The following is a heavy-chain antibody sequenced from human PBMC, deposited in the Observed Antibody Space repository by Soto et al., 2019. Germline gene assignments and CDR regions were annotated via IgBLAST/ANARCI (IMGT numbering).Heavy chain of an antibody. CDR1: GGMFSSYV. Sequence: PGGSLRLSCEASGGMFSSYVMNWVRQAPGKGLEWVSGISGTGGSTKYADSVQGRFTISRDNSKNTLFLQMNGLRAEDTAVYYCAKVTKRAAAGRYEYYKYGMDVWGQGTTVTVSS. CDR2: ISGTGGST. CDR3: AKVTKRAAAGRYEYYKYGMDV. J-gene: IGHJ6*02. D-gene: IGHD6-13*01. V-gene: IGHV3-23*01.